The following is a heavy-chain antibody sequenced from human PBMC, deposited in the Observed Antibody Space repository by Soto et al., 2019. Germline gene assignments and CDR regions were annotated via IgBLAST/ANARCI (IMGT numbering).Heavy chain of an antibody. CDR2: INPSGGSP. Sequence: QVHLMQSGAEVKKPGASVRVSCKASGYTFTNYYMHWVRQAPGQGLEWMGIINPSGGSPTFAEKVQGRVTMTRDTSKSTVYMELSSLRSEDSAVYYCARGYLSTVTTYVSFDYWGQGTLVTVSS. V-gene: IGHV1-46*03. CDR1: GYTFTNYY. CDR3: ARGYLSTVTTYVSFDY. J-gene: IGHJ4*02. D-gene: IGHD4-17*01.